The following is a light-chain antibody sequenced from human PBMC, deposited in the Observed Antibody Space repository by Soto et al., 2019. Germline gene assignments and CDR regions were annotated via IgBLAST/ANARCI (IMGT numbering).Light chain of an antibody. CDR1: QSVSSSY. J-gene: IGKJ3*01. CDR2: GAS. CDR3: LQYDTSPFT. V-gene: IGKV3-20*01. Sequence: ENVLTQSPGTLSLSPGGRATLSCRASQSVSSSYLAWYQQKPGQTPRLLIYGASNRATGIPDRFSGSGSGTDFTLTISRLEPEDFAVYYCLQYDTSPFTFGPGTKVDIK.